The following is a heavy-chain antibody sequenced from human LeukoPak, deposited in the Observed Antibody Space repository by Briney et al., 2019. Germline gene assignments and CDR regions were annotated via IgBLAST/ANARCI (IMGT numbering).Heavy chain of an antibody. D-gene: IGHD5-18*01. V-gene: IGHV3-23*01. CDR2: LSGSGGST. CDR3: AKGEGYSYGFDY. Sequence: GGSLRLSSAASGFTFSSYAMTWVRQAPGKGLKWVSALSGSGGSTYYADSVKGRFTISRDNSKNTLYLQMNSLRAEDTAVYYCAKGEGYSYGFDYWGQGTLVTVSS. CDR1: GFTFSSYA. J-gene: IGHJ4*02.